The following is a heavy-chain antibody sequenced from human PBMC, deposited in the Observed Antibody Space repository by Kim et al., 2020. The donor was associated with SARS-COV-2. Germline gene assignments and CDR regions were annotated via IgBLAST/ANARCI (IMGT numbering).Heavy chain of an antibody. CDR3: AKSGYIHYDWGIGNMDV. Sequence: GGSLRLSCAASGFTFSSYGMHWVRQAPGKGLEWVALIWYDGSNKYYADSVKGRFTISRDNSKNTLYLQMNSLRAEDTAVYYCAKSGYIHYDWGIGNMDVWGQGTTVTVSS. CDR1: GFTFSSYG. J-gene: IGHJ6*02. D-gene: IGHD3-10*01. CDR2: IWYDGSNK. V-gene: IGHV3-33*06.